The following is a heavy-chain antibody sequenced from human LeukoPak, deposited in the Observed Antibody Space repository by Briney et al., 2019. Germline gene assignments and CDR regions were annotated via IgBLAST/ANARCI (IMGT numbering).Heavy chain of an antibody. D-gene: IGHD3-10*01. J-gene: IGHJ4*02. V-gene: IGHV3-30*03. CDR2: ISYDGRRE. CDR3: RASFGSDLDY. Sequence: GRSLRPSCTASGFNFSTYGLHWVRQAPGKGLEWVAVISYDGRREFYGDSVKGRFTISRDNSKNTLFLQMSSLRAEDTALYYCRASFGSDLDYWGQGTLVTVSS. CDR1: GFNFSTYG.